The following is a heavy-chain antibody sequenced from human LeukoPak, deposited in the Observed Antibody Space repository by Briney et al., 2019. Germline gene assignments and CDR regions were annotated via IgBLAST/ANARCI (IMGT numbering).Heavy chain of an antibody. J-gene: IGHJ4*02. D-gene: IGHD3-3*01. CDR3: ASGSGFYIFAFDY. CDR1: GFTVSSNY. Sequence: GGSLRLSCAASGFTVSSNYMTWVRQAPGKGLEWVSIIYGSGTTCYAASVEGRFTISTDNSKNTLHLQMNSLRDEDTAVYYCASGSGFYIFAFDYWGQGTLVTVSS. V-gene: IGHV3-66*02. CDR2: IYGSGTT.